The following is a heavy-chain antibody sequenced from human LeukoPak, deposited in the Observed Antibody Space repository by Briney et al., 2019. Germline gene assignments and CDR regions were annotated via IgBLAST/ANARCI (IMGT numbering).Heavy chain of an antibody. D-gene: IGHD3/OR15-3a*01. CDR2: FFLKGST. Sequence: SETLSLTCTVSGYSITSAYYWGWIRQPPGKGLEWIGSFFLKGSTYYNPSLKSRVTISVETSKSQFSLKLNSVTAADTAVYYCAHLDEMYNWFDPWGQGTLVTVSS. CDR3: AHLDEMYNWFDP. V-gene: IGHV4-38-2*02. J-gene: IGHJ5*02. CDR1: GYSITSAYY.